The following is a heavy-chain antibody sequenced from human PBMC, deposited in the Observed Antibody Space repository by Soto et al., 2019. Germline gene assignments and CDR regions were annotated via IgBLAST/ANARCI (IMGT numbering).Heavy chain of an antibody. V-gene: IGHV1-69*13. Sequence: SVKVSCKASGGNFSSYAISWVRQAPGQGLEWMGGIIPIFGTANYAQKFQGRVTITADESTSTAYMELSSLRSEDTAVYYCARQNGPIVVVPKVAFDIWGQGTMVTVSS. J-gene: IGHJ3*02. CDR3: ARQNGPIVVVPKVAFDI. CDR1: GGNFSSYA. D-gene: IGHD3-22*01. CDR2: IIPIFGTA.